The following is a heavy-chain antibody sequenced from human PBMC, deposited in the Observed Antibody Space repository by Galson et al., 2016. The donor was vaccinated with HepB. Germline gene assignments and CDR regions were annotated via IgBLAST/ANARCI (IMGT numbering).Heavy chain of an antibody. D-gene: IGHD2-21*01. CDR1: GFTFSSFT. Sequence: SLRLSCAASGFTFSSFTLHWVRQTPGKGLEWLALVSPDTSENYYADSVKGRFTVSRDNSRNTLYLQMYSLRPGDTAIYYCARARVVRGIYDAFNMWGQGTVVTVSS. CDR3: ARARVVRGIYDAFNM. V-gene: IGHV3-30*04. J-gene: IGHJ3*02. CDR2: VSPDTSEN.